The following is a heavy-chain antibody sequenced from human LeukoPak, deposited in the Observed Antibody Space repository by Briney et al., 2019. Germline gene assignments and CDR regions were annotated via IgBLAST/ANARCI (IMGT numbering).Heavy chain of an antibody. CDR2: VFYTGKT. V-gene: IGHV4-39*07. CDR1: GGSVSTSDYY. Sequence: SETLSLTCTVSGGSVSTSDYYWGWIRQSPVKGLEWIGDVFYTGKTNYNPSLRGRATISIDTSKNQFSLKLTYVTAADSAVYYCARVFDSWGQGTLVTVPS. J-gene: IGHJ4*02. CDR3: ARVFDS.